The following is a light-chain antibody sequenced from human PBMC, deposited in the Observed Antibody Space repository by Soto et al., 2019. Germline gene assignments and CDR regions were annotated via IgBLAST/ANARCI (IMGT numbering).Light chain of an antibody. CDR3: QQADSFPLT. Sequence: DIQMTQSPSSLSASGGDRVTITCRASQTISIYLNWYQQKPGQAPKLLIYAATSLQSGVPSRFSGSGSGTDFTLTISSLQPEDSATYYCQQADSFPLTFGGGTKVEL. V-gene: IGKV1-39*01. CDR2: AAT. J-gene: IGKJ4*01. CDR1: QTISIY.